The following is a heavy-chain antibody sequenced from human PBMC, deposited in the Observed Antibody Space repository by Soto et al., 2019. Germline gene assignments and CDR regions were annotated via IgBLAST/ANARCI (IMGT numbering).Heavy chain of an antibody. CDR1: GYTFTSYD. V-gene: IGHV1-8*01. D-gene: IGHD6-6*01. J-gene: IGHJ6*02. CDR2: MNPNSGNT. CDR3: ARRGLSSSSTFRYYYYGMDV. Sequence: QVQLWQSGAEVKKPGASVKVSCKASGYTFTSYDIHWVRQATGQGLEWMGGMNPNSGNTDYAQKFQGRVTMPRNTSISTAYMELSSLRSEDTAVYYCARRGLSSSSTFRYYYYGMDVWGQGTTVTVSS.